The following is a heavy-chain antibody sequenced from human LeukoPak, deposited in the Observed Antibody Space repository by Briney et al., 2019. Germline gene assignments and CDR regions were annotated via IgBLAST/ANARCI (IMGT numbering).Heavy chain of an antibody. CDR2: IYYSGST. Sequence: SETLSLTCTXSGGSISSSSYYWGWIRQPPGKGLEWIGSIYYSGSTYYNPSLKSRVTISVDTSKNQFSLKLSSVTAADTAVYYCARLPFGPFGYWGQGTLVTVSS. V-gene: IGHV4-39*01. CDR1: GGSISSSSYY. CDR3: ARLPFGPFGY. J-gene: IGHJ4*02. D-gene: IGHD3-16*01.